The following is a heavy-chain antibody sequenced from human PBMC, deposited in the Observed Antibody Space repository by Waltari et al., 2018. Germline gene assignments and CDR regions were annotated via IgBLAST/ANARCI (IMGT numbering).Heavy chain of an antibody. Sequence: QVQQVQSGPEVEKPGASVKVSCKASGYTFTDYYIHWVRQAPGQGLEWMGGINPNSGGTNYAQRFQGRVTMTRDTSISTAYMELSRLRSDDTAVYYCARGRQGFYWGQGTLVTVSS. CDR3: ARGRQGFY. J-gene: IGHJ4*02. V-gene: IGHV1-2*02. CDR2: INPNSGGT. CDR1: GYTFTDYY.